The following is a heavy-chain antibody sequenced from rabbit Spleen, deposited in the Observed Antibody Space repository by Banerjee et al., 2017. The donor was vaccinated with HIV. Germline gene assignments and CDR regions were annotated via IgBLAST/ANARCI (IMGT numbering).Heavy chain of an antibody. CDR1: GFSFISGYY. D-gene: IGHD7-1*01. CDR3: ARFYAGYGDFGFAAM. J-gene: IGHJ3*01. V-gene: IGHV1S40*01. CDR2: IAAGSDGTT. Sequence: QSLEESGGDLVKPGTSLTLTCAASGFSFISGYYMCWVRQAPGKGLGWIACIAAGSDGTTYYANWAKGRFTISKTSSTTVTLQMTSLTAADTATYFCARFYAGYGDFGFAAMWGQGTLVTVS.